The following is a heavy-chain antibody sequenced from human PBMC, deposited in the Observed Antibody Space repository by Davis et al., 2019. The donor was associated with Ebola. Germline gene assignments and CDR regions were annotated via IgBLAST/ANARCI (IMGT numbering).Heavy chain of an antibody. D-gene: IGHD6-19*01. Sequence: ASVKVSCKASGYTFTGYDINWVRQATGQGLEWMGWINPNSGNTGYAQKFQGRVTITRDTSASTAYMELSSLRSEDTAVYYCARDSSGWYYFDYWGQGTLVTVSS. CDR2: INPNSGNT. J-gene: IGHJ4*02. CDR1: GYTFTGYD. V-gene: IGHV1-8*01. CDR3: ARDSSGWYYFDY.